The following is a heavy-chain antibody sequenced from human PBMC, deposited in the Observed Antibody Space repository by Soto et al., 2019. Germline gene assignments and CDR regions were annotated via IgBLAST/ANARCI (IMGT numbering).Heavy chain of an antibody. J-gene: IGHJ4*02. CDR3: ARAHWNGDYFDY. Sequence: QVQLVQSGAEVKKPGASVKVSCKASGYTFTNHDIYWVRQATGQGLEWMGWVNPHSGNTDYAQKFQGRVTLTRNTSMTTAYMELSSLKSDDTAVYYCARAHWNGDYFDYWGQGSLVTVSS. V-gene: IGHV1-8*01. CDR1: GYTFTNHD. D-gene: IGHD1-1*01. CDR2: VNPHSGNT.